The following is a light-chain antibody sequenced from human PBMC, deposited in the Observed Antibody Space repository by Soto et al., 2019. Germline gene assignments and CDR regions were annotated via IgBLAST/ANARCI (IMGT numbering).Light chain of an antibody. CDR2: GAS. J-gene: IGKJ1*01. CDR1: QSVNSSY. CDR3: QHYVTSLTT. V-gene: IGKV3-20*01. Sequence: DIVLTQSPVTLSLSPGERVTLSCRASQSVNSSYLAWYQHKPGQAPRLLIFGASIRVKGIPDRFIGSGSGTDFTLTISRLEPEDFAVYYCQHYVTSLTTFGQGTKVDIK.